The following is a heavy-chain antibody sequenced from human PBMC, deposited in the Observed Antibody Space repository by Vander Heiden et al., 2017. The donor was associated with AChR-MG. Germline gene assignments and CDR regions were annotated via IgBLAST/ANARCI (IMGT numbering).Heavy chain of an antibody. CDR1: GFTFSSYA. V-gene: IGHV3-23*01. D-gene: IGHD6-6*01. CDR3: AKGQGRYSSSPVDY. Sequence: EVQLLESGGGLVQPGGSLRLSCAASGFTFSSYALSWVRPAPGKGLEWVSAISGSGGSPYYADAGKGRFTISRDNSKNTLYLQRNSLRAEDTAVYYCAKGQGRYSSSPVDYWGQGPLVTVSS. J-gene: IGHJ4*02. CDR2: ISGSGGSP.